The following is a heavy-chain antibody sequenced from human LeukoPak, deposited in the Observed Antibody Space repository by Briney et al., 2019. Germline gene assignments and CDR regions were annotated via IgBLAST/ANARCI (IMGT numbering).Heavy chain of an antibody. Sequence: ASVKVSCKASGYTFTGYYMHWVRQAPGQGLEWMGWINPNSGGTNYAQKFQGRVTMTRDTSISTAYMELSRLRSDDTAVYYCARDGDLRFGELPDYRGQGTLVTVSS. D-gene: IGHD3-10*01. CDR3: ARDGDLRFGELPDY. CDR1: GYTFTGYY. CDR2: INPNSGGT. J-gene: IGHJ4*02. V-gene: IGHV1-2*02.